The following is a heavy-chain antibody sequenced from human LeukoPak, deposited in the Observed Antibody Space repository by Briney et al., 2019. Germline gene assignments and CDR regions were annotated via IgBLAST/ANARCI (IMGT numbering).Heavy chain of an antibody. Sequence: LETLSLTCAVYVGAFSGYYWSWIREPPEERLWWIGEITDSGCTNYNPSLKSRVTISVDTSKNQCSLKLSSVPAADTAVYYCARSIAVAGPRYFDLWGRGTLVTVSS. CDR3: ARSIAVAGPRYFDL. V-gene: IGHV4-34*01. J-gene: IGHJ2*01. CDR1: VGAFSGYY. D-gene: IGHD6-19*01. CDR2: ITDSGCT.